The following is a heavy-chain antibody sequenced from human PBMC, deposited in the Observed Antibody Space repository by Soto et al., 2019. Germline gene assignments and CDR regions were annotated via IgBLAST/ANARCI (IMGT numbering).Heavy chain of an antibody. J-gene: IGHJ4*02. V-gene: IGHV3-20*04. CDR1: GFTFDDYG. CDR3: ASGTNGAFFVY. D-gene: IGHD2-8*01. CDR2: INWNGGST. Sequence: VGSLRLSCAASGFTFDDYGMSWVRQAPGKGLEWVSGINWNGGSTGYADSVKGRFTISRDYAKNSLYLQMNSLRAEDTALYYCASGTNGAFFVYWGQGILVTVSS.